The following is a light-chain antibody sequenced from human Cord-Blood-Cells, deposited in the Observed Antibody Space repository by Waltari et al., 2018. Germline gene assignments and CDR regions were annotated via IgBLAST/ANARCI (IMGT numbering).Light chain of an antibody. CDR3: QQYYSTPFT. Sequence: DIVMTQSPDSLAVSLGERATINCQSSQSVLYISNNKNYLAWYQQKPGQPPKLLIYWASTRESGVPDRFSGSGSGTDFTLTISSLQAEDVAVYYCQQYYSTPFTFGPGTKVDIK. J-gene: IGKJ3*01. V-gene: IGKV4-1*01. CDR2: WAS. CDR1: QSVLYISNNKNY.